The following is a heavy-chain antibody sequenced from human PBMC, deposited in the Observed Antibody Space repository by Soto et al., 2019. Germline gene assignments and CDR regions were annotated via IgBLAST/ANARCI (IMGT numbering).Heavy chain of an antibody. CDR3: ARDPDGEADY. V-gene: IGHV3-7*03. D-gene: IGHD2-21*01. CDR1: GFTFSSYW. CDR2: IKQDGSEK. Sequence: GGSLRLSCAASGFTFSSYWMNWVRQAPGKGLQWVANIKQDGSEKYYVDSVKGRSTISRDNAKNSLYLHMNSLRAEDTAIYYCARDPDGEADYWGQGTLVTVSS. J-gene: IGHJ4*02.